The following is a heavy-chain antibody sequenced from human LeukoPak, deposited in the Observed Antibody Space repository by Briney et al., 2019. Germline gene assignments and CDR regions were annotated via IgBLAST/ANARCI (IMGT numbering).Heavy chain of an antibody. D-gene: IGHD6-6*01. J-gene: IGHJ4*02. Sequence: ASVKVSCKASGGTFSSYAISWVRQAPGRGLEWMGGIIPIFGTANYAQKFQGRVTITTDESTSTAYMELSSLRSEDTAVYYCARDSSSSHYFDYWGQGTLVTVSS. V-gene: IGHV1-69*05. CDR1: GGTFSSYA. CDR2: IIPIFGTA. CDR3: ARDSSSSHYFDY.